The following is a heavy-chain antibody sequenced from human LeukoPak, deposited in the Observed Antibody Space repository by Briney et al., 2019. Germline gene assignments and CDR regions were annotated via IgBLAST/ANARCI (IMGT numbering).Heavy chain of an antibody. V-gene: IGHV3-21*01. CDR2: ISSSSSYI. CDR3: ARDLDYGAYGLDY. CDR1: GFTFSSYS. Sequence: PGGSLRLSCAASGFTFSSYSMNWVRQAPGKGLEGVSSISSSSSYIYYADSVKGRFTTSRENAKNSLYLQMNSLSAEDTAVYYCARDLDYGAYGLDYWGQGTLVTVSS. D-gene: IGHD4-17*01. J-gene: IGHJ4*02.